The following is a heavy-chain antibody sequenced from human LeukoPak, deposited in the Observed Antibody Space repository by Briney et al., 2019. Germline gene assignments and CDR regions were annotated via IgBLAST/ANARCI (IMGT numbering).Heavy chain of an antibody. V-gene: IGHV3-7*03. CDR2: IKQDGSEK. D-gene: IGHD3-16*01. CDR1: GFTFSSYW. J-gene: IGHJ5*02. CDR3: AKDLWGENWFDP. Sequence: GGSLRLSCAASGFTFSSYWMSWVRQAPGKGLEWVANIKQDGSEKYYADSVKGRFTISRDNAKNSLYLQMNSLRAEDTAVYYCAKDLWGENWFDPWGPGNLVIVSS.